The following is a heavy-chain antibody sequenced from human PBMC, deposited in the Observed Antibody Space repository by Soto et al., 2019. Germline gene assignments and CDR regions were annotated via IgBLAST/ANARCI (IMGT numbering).Heavy chain of an antibody. Sequence: ASVKVSCKASGGTFSSYAISWVRQAPGQGLEWIGWINPYNGNTLNAQNLQGRVTLTTDTSTSTAYMELRSLRSDDTAIYYCARDPGAATFDYWGQGTLVTVSS. J-gene: IGHJ4*01. CDR2: INPYNGNT. CDR1: GGTFSSYA. V-gene: IGHV1-18*01. CDR3: ARDPGAATFDY. D-gene: IGHD1-26*01.